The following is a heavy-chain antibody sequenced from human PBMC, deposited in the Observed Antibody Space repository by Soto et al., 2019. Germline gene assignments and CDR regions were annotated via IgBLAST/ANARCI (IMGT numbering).Heavy chain of an antibody. CDR1: GYPFTNYY. V-gene: IGHV1-2*04. CDR2: INPNSGGT. CDR3: ARGLGLNWFDP. D-gene: IGHD7-27*01. Sequence: ASVKVSCKPSGYPFTNYYIHWVRQAPGQGLEWMGWINPNSGGTNYAQKFQGWVTMTRDTSISTAYMELSRLRSDDTAVYYCARGLGLNWFDPWGQGTLVTVSS. J-gene: IGHJ5*02.